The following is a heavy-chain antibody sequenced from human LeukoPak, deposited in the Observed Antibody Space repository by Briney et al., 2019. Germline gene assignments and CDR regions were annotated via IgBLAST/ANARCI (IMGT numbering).Heavy chain of an antibody. CDR1: GYTFTSYG. CDR2: ISAYNGNT. V-gene: IGHV1-18*01. CDR3: ARALLGYYYDSSGRNFDY. D-gene: IGHD3-22*01. J-gene: IGHJ4*02. Sequence: ASVKVSCKASGYTFTSYGINWVRQAPGQGLEWMGWISAYNGNTNYVQKLQDRVTMTTDTSTSTAYMGLRSLRSDDTAVYYCARALLGYYYDSSGRNFDYWGQGTLVTVSS.